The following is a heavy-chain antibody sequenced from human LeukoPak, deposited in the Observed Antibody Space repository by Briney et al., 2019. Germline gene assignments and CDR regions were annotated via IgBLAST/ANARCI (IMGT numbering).Heavy chain of an antibody. Sequence: PGGSLRLSCAASGFTFSSYSMNWVRQAPGKGLEWVSAISGSGGSTYYADSVKGRFTISRDNSKNTLYLQMNSLRAEDTAVYYCAGGYYYDSSGYFPYWGQGTLVTVSS. CDR2: ISGSGGST. CDR1: GFTFSSYS. D-gene: IGHD3-22*01. CDR3: AGGYYYDSSGYFPY. V-gene: IGHV3-23*01. J-gene: IGHJ4*02.